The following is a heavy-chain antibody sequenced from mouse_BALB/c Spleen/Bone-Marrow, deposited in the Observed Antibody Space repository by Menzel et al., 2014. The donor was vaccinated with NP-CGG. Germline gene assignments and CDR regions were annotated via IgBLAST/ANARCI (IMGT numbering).Heavy chain of an antibody. J-gene: IGHJ3*01. CDR3: AREKVYYGISWFAY. CDR1: GYSFTTYW. CDR2: IHPSDSET. V-gene: IGHV1-61*01. D-gene: IGHD2-1*01. Sequence: QVQLQQSGTELVRPGASVKLSCKASGYSFTTYWMNWMKQRPGQGLEWIGMIHPSDSETRLNQKFKDKATLTVDKSSSTAYMQLNSPTSEDSAVYYCAREKVYYGISWFAYWGQGTLVTVSA.